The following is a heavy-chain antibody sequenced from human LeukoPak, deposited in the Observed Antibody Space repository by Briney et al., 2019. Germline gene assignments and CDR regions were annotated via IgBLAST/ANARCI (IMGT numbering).Heavy chain of an antibody. CDR3: ATGICNTVNCYNYYYIDV. J-gene: IGHJ6*03. CDR2: IYPNSGGT. CDR1: GYTFTRYY. Sequence: ASVKVSCKPSGYTFTRYYMHWVRQAPGQELGWMGWIYPNSGGTNYAQKFQGRVSMTEDTSTDTAYMELSSLTLDDTAIYYCATGICNTVNCYNYYYIDVWGTGTAVTVSS. V-gene: IGHV1-2*02. D-gene: IGHD2-2*02.